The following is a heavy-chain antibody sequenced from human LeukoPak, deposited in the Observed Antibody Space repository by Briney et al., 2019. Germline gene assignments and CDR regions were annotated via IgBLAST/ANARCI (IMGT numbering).Heavy chain of an antibody. Sequence: GGSLRLSCAASGLMFSNYGMNWVRLAPGKGLEWVSGITGSGTTYYADSVKGRFSISRDNSKSTLFLQMNSLRAEDTAMYYCAKDLRWLAFDLWGQGTMVTVSS. CDR3: AKDLRWLAFDL. D-gene: IGHD6-19*01. CDR2: ITGSGTT. CDR1: GLMFSNYG. V-gene: IGHV3-23*01. J-gene: IGHJ3*01.